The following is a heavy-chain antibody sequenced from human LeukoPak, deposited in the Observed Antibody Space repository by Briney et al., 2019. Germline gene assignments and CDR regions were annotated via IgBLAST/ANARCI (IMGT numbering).Heavy chain of an antibody. CDR2: FDPEDGET. J-gene: IGHJ4*02. CDR3: ATGGYYDSSGYPADY. D-gene: IGHD3-22*01. V-gene: IGHV1-24*01. Sequence: ASVKVSCKVSGYTLTELSMHWVRQAPGKGLEWMGGFDPEDGETICAQKFQGRVTMTEDTSTDTAYMELSSLRSEDTAVYYCATGGYYDSSGYPADYWGQGTLVTVSS. CDR1: GYTLTELS.